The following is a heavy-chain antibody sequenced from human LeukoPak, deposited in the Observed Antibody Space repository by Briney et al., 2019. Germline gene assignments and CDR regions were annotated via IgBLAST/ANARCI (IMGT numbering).Heavy chain of an antibody. CDR3: ASGAYRDYFDY. V-gene: IGHV3-48*03. Sequence: GGSLRLSCAASGFTFSSYEVNWVRQAPGKGLEWISYISSRGSTIYYAGSVKGRFTISRDNAKNSLYLQMNSLRAEDTAVYYCASGAYRDYFDYWGQGTLVTVSS. D-gene: IGHD1-26*01. CDR2: ISSRGSTI. CDR1: GFTFSSYE. J-gene: IGHJ4*02.